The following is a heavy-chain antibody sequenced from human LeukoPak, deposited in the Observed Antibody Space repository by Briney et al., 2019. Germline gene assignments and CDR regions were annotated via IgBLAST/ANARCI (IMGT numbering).Heavy chain of an antibody. CDR1: GFTFGDHA. CDR2: ISFNGGAI. J-gene: IGHJ4*02. CDR3: IRDEALWRLDY. D-gene: IGHD2-21*01. Sequence: GGSLRLSCVGSGFTFGDHAMHWVRQAPGRGLEWIAGISFNGGAIGYADSVKGRFSISRDNAKNTVNLQMNSLRAEDTGVYYCIRDEALWRLDYWGQGTLVTVSS. V-gene: IGHV3-9*01.